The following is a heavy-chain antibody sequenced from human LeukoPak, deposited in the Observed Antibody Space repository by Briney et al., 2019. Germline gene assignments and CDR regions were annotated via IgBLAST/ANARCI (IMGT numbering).Heavy chain of an antibody. CDR2: IRSVGSDK. CDR1: GFTFSSYG. D-gene: IGHD4-17*01. Sequence: GRSLRPSRAASGFTFSSYGMHWVRQAPGKGLGWVAVIRSVGSDKYYADSVKGRFTISRDHSPNTMYLQKNSLRAEDTAVYYCARENDYARDYWGQGTLVTVSS. J-gene: IGHJ4*02. CDR3: ARENDYARDY. V-gene: IGHV3-30*12.